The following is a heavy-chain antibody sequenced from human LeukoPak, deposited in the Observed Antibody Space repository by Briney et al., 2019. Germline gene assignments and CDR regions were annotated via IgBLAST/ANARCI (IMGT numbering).Heavy chain of an antibody. CDR3: ARGRRPPNAFDI. V-gene: IGHV1-46*01. CDR1: GYSLTSYF. Sequence: GASVKVSCKASGYSLTSYFMHWVRQAPGQGLEWMGVINPSGDGTSYTQKFQGRVTMTRDTSISTAYMELSRLRSDDTAVYYCARGRRPPNAFDIWGQGTMVTVSS. D-gene: IGHD1-14*01. CDR2: INPSGDGT. J-gene: IGHJ3*02.